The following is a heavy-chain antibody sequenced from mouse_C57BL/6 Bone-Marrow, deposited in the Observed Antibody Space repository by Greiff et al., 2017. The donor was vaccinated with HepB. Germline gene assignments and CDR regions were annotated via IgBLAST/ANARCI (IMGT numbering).Heavy chain of an antibody. CDR2: ISNLAYSI. J-gene: IGHJ3*01. CDR1: GFTFSDYG. V-gene: IGHV5-15*01. CDR3: ARGSDYGNAWFAY. Sequence: EVKLMESGGGLVQPGGSLKLSCAASGFTFSDYGMAWVRQAPRKGPEWVAFISNLAYSIYYADTVTGRFTISRENAKNTLYLEMSSLRSEDTAMYYCARGSDYGNAWFAYWGQGTLVTVSA. D-gene: IGHD2-1*01.